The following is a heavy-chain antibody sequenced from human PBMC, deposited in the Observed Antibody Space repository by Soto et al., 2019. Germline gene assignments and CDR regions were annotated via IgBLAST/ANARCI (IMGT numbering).Heavy chain of an antibody. CDR1: GFTFSSYA. CDR2: ISGSGGST. D-gene: IGHD2-2*01. J-gene: IGHJ6*02. V-gene: IGHV3-23*01. Sequence: GGSLRLSCAASGFTFSSYAMSWVRQAPGKGLEWVSAISGSGGSTYYADSVKGRFTISRDNSKNTLYLQMNSLRAEDTAVYYCAKDRPSPLGYCSSTSCLYYYYGMDVWGQGTTVTVS. CDR3: AKDRPSPLGYCSSTSCLYYYYGMDV.